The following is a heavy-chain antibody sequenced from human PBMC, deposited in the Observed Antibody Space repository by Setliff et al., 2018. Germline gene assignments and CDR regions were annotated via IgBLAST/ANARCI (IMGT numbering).Heavy chain of an antibody. CDR1: GFTFSSYA. J-gene: IGHJ3*02. D-gene: IGHD6-19*01. CDR3: IRDTSGRDAFDI. Sequence: GGSLRLSCAASGFTFSSYAMTWVRQAPGKGLEWVSGISGYGSRTYYADSVKGRSTISRDNSQNTMYLQMNSLRAGDTAVYYCIRDTSGRDAFDIWGQGTMVTVSS. V-gene: IGHV3-23*01. CDR2: ISGYGSRT.